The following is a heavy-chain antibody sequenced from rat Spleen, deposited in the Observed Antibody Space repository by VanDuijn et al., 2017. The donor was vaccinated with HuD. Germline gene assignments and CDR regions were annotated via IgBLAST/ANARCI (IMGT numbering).Heavy chain of an antibody. Sequence: EVQLVESGGGLVQPGRSLKLSCAASGFTFSNYGMHWIRQAPTKGLEWVASISPSGGSTYYRDSVKGRFTISRDNAKSTLYLQMDSLRSEDTATYYCATATTEGYVMDAWGQGASVTVSS. CDR3: ATATTEGYVMDA. CDR1: GFTFSNYG. CDR2: ISPSGGST. V-gene: IGHV5-19*01. D-gene: IGHD1-11*01. J-gene: IGHJ4*01.